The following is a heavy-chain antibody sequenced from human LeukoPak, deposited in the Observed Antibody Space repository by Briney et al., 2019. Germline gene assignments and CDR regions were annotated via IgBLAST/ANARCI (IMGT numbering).Heavy chain of an antibody. Sequence: GGSLRLSCAASGFTFSSYGMHWVRQAPGKGLEWVAFIRYDGSNKYYADSVKGRFTISRDNSKNTLYLQMNSLRAEDTAVYYWAKDMLGYCSGGSCPGFDYWGQGTLVTVSS. CDR1: GFTFSSYG. CDR2: IRYDGSNK. CDR3: AKDMLGYCSGGSCPGFDY. D-gene: IGHD2-15*01. V-gene: IGHV3-30*02. J-gene: IGHJ4*02.